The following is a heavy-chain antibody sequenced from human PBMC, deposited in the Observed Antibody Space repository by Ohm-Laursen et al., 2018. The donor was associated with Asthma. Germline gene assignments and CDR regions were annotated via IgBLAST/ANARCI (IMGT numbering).Heavy chain of an antibody. J-gene: IGHJ6*02. D-gene: IGHD3-16*01. V-gene: IGHV4-31*02. CDR3: ARDQSDYVWGSYKPADGMDV. Sequence: SQTLSLTCTVSGGSISSGGYYWSWIRQHPGKGLEWIGYIYYSGSTYYNPSLKSRVTISVDTSKNQFTLKLSSVTAADTAVYYCARDQSDYVWGSYKPADGMDVWGQGTTVTVSS. CDR2: IYYSGST. CDR1: GGSISSGGYY.